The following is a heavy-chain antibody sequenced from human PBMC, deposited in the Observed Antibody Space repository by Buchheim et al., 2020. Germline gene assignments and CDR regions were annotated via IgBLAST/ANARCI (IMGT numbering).Heavy chain of an antibody. Sequence: QVQLVESGGGVVQPGRSLRLSCAASGFTFSSYAMHWVRQAPGKGLEWVAVISYDGSNKYYADSVKGRFTISRDNSKNTLYLQMNSLRAEDTAVYYCARVDWTTRVGGKNDYWGQGNL. CDR3: ARVDWTTRVGGKNDY. D-gene: IGHD3-10*01. V-gene: IGHV3-30-3*01. CDR2: ISYDGSNK. J-gene: IGHJ4*02. CDR1: GFTFSSYA.